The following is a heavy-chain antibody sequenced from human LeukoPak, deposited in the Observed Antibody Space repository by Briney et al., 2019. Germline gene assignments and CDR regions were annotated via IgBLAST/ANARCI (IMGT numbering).Heavy chain of an antibody. V-gene: IGHV1-69*13. CDR1: GGTFSSYA. J-gene: IGHJ5*02. D-gene: IGHD3-10*01. CDR3: ARDYYGSGSYYNGWFDP. Sequence: SVKVSCKASGGTFSSYAISWVRQAPGQGLEWMGGIIPIFGTANCAQKFQGRVTITADESTSTAYMELSSLRSEDTAVYYCARDYYGSGSYYNGWFDPWGQGTLVTVSS. CDR2: IIPIFGTA.